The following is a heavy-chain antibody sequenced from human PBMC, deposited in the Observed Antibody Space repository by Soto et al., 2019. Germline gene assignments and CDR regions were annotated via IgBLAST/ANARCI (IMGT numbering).Heavy chain of an antibody. V-gene: IGHV3-30*03. CDR1: GFTFSSYG. CDR3: ARGGTMALDY. CDR2: ISYDGSNK. D-gene: IGHD3-10*01. J-gene: IGHJ4*02. Sequence: GRSLRLSCAASGFTFSSYGMHWVRQAPGKGLEWVAVISYDGSNKYYADSVKGRFTISRDNSKNTLYLQMNSLRADDTAVYYCARGGTMALDYWGQGTLVTVSS.